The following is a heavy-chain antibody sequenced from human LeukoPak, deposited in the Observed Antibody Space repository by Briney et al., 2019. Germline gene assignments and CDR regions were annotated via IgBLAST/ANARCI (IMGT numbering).Heavy chain of an antibody. J-gene: IGHJ4*02. V-gene: IGHV4-39*07. CDR1: GDSISSNSYY. CDR2: IYYSGST. D-gene: IGHD1-1*01. Sequence: PSETLSLTCTVSGDSISSNSYYWGWIRQPPGKGLEWIGSIYYSGSTYYNPSLKSRVTISVDTSKNQFSLKLSSVTAADTAVYYCARAPNWKHFDYWGQGTLVTVSS. CDR3: ARAPNWKHFDY.